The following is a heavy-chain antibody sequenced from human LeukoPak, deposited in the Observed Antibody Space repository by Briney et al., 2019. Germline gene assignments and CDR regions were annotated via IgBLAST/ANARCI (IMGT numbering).Heavy chain of an antibody. CDR1: GITFSDYY. CDR3: AKDGGRYSSSYYDY. J-gene: IGHJ4*02. Sequence: GGSLRLSCAASGITFSDYYMSWIRQAPGKGLEWVSYISGSGSAVYYADSVKGRFTISRDNSKNTLYLQMNSLRAEDTAVYYCAKDGGRYSSSYYDYWGQGTLVTVSS. CDR2: ISGSGSAV. V-gene: IGHV3-11*01. D-gene: IGHD6-13*01.